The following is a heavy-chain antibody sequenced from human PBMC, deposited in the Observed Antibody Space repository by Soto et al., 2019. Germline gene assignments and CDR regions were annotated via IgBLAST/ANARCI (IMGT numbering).Heavy chain of an antibody. CDR1: AGSFSHYY. Sequence: PSETLSLTCAVYAGSFSHYYWNWIRQSPGKGLEWIGKIKHSGSSNYNPSLRSRVSISVDMSKNQFSLRLTSVTAADMAVYYCARGGSSDWQVALDIWGQGTMVTVSS. D-gene: IGHD6-19*01. J-gene: IGHJ3*02. CDR3: ARGGSSDWQVALDI. CDR2: IKHSGSS. V-gene: IGHV4-34*01.